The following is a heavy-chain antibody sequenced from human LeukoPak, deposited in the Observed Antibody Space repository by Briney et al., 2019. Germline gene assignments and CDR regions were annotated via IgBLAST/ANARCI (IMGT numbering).Heavy chain of an antibody. Sequence: ASVKVSCKASGYTFTSYGISWVRQAPGQGLEWMGWISAYNGNTNYAQKLQGRVTMTTDTSTSTAYMELRSLRSDDTAVYYCARDEAFGIAVGNWFDPWGQGTLVTVSS. V-gene: IGHV1-18*04. CDR1: GYTFTSYG. CDR2: ISAYNGNT. D-gene: IGHD6-19*01. J-gene: IGHJ5*02. CDR3: ARDEAFGIAVGNWFDP.